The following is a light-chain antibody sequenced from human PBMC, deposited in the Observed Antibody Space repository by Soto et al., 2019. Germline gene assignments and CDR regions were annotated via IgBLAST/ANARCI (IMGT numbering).Light chain of an antibody. CDR3: SSYTSGSLYV. Sequence: ALTQPASVSGSPGQSIAISCTGTSSDVGGYNYVSWYQQHPGKAPKVMIYDVSNRPSGVSDRFSGSKSGNTASLTISGLQADDEADYYCSSYTSGSLYVFGTGTKVTVL. CDR1: SSDVGGYNY. CDR2: DVS. J-gene: IGLJ1*01. V-gene: IGLV2-14*01.